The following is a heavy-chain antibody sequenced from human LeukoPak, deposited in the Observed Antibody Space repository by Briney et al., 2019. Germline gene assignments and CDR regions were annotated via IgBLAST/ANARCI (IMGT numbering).Heavy chain of an antibody. CDR1: GDSVPSNTAA. Sequence: SQTLSLTCAISGDSVPSNTAAWNWIRQSPSRGLEWLGRTYYRSKWYNDYAVSVKSRITINPDTSKNQFSLQVNSVTPEDTAVYYCARGWGLGQDSYFDYWGQGSLVTVSS. CDR3: ARGWGLGQDSYFDY. J-gene: IGHJ4*02. D-gene: IGHD1-26*01. CDR2: TYYRSKWYN. V-gene: IGHV6-1*01.